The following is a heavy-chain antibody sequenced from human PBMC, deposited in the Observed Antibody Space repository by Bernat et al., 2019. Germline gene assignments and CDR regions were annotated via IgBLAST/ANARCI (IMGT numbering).Heavy chain of an antibody. J-gene: IGHJ3*02. CDR2: ISHSGST. CDR3: ARQVDSYGYIVAFDI. D-gene: IGHD5-18*01. CDR1: GYSISSTYY. Sequence: QVQLQESGPGLVKPSETLSLTCAVSGYSISSTYYWGWIRQPPGKGLEWIGTISHSGSTYYNPSLKSRVTTSVETSKNQFSLKVSSVTAADTAVYYCARQVDSYGYIVAFDIWGQGTMVTVSS. V-gene: IGHV4-38-2*01.